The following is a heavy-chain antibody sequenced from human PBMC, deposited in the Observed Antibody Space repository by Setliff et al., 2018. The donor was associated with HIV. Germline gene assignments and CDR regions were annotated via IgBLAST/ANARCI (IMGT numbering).Heavy chain of an antibody. D-gene: IGHD3-16*02. V-gene: IGHV3-15*01. Sequence: GGSLRLSCAASGFSFSNYWMNWVRQAPGKGLEWVGRIKSKINGGTTDHAAPLKGRFTISRDDSKNTLYLQMNSLKTEDTAVYYCAYYRDSTVHQDYWGQGTLVTVSS. CDR2: IKSKINGGTT. CDR3: AYYRDSTVHQDY. J-gene: IGHJ4*02. CDR1: GFSFSNYW.